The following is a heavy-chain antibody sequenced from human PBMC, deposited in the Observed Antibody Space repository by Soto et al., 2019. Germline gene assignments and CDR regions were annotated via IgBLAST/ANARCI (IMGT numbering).Heavy chain of an antibody. CDR1: GYTFTSYG. J-gene: IGHJ6*02. CDR2: ISAYNGNT. CDR3: ARAKRRYGQATFWDYYGIHV. D-gene: IGHD4-17*01. Sequence: GASVKGSCKASGYTFTSYGISWVRQAPGQWLEWMGWISAYNGNTNDAQKRQGRVTRTTDTSTSTAYMELRRLRSEGTAVYYWARAKRRYGQATFWDYYGIHVWGQATTVTVAS. V-gene: IGHV1-18*01.